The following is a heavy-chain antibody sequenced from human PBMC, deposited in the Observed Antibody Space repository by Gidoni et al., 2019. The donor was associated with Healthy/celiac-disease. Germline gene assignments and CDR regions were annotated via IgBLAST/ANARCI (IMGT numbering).Heavy chain of an antibody. CDR1: GFTFRSYS. CDR3: ARAQDYDILTGLHGKYYYGMDV. D-gene: IGHD3-9*01. V-gene: IGHV3-21*01. Sequence: EVQLVESGGGLVKPGGSLRLSCAASGFTFRSYSMNWVRQAPGKGLEWVSSISSRRSYIYYADSVKGRFTISRDNAKNSLYLQMNSLRAEDTAVYYCARAQDYDILTGLHGKYYYGMDVWGQGTTVTVSS. CDR2: ISSRRSYI. J-gene: IGHJ6*02.